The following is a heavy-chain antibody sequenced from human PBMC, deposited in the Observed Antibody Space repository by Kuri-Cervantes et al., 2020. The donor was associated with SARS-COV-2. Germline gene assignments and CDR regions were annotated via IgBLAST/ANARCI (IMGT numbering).Heavy chain of an antibody. D-gene: IGHD2-2*02. CDR2: IIPILGIA. Sequence: SVKISCKASGGTFSSYAISWVRQAPGQGLEWMGGIIPILGIANYAQKFQGRVTMTEDTSTDTAYMELSSLRSEDTAVYYCATGFVVVPAAIGGDYYYGMDVWGQGTTVTVSS. CDR1: GGTFSSYA. CDR3: ATGFVVVPAAIGGDYYYGMDV. V-gene: IGHV1-69*10. J-gene: IGHJ6*02.